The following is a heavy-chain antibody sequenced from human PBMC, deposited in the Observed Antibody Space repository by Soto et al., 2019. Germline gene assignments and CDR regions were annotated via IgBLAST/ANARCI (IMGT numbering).Heavy chain of an antibody. CDR3: ARDKVATYSSGWPNWLDP. J-gene: IGHJ5*02. CDR1: GGTFSSYA. V-gene: IGHV1-69*13. D-gene: IGHD6-19*01. Sequence: GASVKVSCKASGGTFSSYAISWVRQAPGQGLEWMGGIIPIFGTANYAQKFQGRVTITADESTSTAYMELSSLRSEDTAVYYCARDKVATYSSGWPNWLDPWGQGTLVTVSS. CDR2: IIPIFGTA.